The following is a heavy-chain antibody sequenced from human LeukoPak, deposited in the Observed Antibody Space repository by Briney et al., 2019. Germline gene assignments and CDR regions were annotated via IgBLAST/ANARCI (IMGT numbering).Heavy chain of an antibody. CDR2: ISSSGSYI. Sequence: PRGSLRLSCAASGFTFSLYSITWVRQTPGRGLEWVSSISSSGSYIYYADSVKGRFTVSRDNAKNSLSLQMNSLRAEDTAVYYCARGGHDGTYYLSYWGQGTLVTVSS. CDR1: GFTFSLYS. V-gene: IGHV3-21*01. J-gene: IGHJ4*02. D-gene: IGHD1-26*01. CDR3: ARGGHDGTYYLSY.